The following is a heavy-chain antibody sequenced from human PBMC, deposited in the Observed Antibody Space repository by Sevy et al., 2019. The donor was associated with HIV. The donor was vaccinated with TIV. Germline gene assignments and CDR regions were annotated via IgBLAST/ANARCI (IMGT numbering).Heavy chain of an antibody. J-gene: IGHJ4*02. CDR3: VRDRFYGGDSVTFAGDF. D-gene: IGHD2-21*02. CDR2: INPYSGGT. V-gene: IGHV1-2*02. CDR1: GYTFNSFY. Sequence: ASVKVSCKASGYTFNSFYIHWVRQAPGQGLEWMGWINPYSGGTHYAQKFQGRVTLTRDTSISVAYMDLNILRSNDTAVYYCVRDRFYGGDSVTFAGDFWGQGTLVTVSS.